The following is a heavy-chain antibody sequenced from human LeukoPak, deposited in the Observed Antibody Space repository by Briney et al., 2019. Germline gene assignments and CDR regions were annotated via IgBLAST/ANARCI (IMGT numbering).Heavy chain of an antibody. CDR2: VSGSGGNT. V-gene: IGHV3-23*01. CDR3: AKRVFGGVDI. Sequence: GGSLRLSCAASGFTFRTYAMSWVRQAPGKGLEWVSAVSGSGGNTYYADSVKGRFTISRDNSKNTLYLQMNSLRAEDTAVYYCAKRVFGGVDIWGQGTMVTVSS. D-gene: IGHD3-16*01. J-gene: IGHJ3*02. CDR1: GFTFRTYA.